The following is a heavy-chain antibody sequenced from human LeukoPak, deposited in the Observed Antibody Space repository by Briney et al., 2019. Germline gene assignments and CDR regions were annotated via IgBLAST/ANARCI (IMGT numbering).Heavy chain of an antibody. CDR3: AIQSVIPGYYYYYMDV. Sequence: PSETLSLTRTLSGGPLYSYHWSWTRPPREEAVGWIGYIYTRGSTIHNPPLKSRVTISVDTSKNQLSMNLSSVTAADTAVYYCAIQSVIPGYYYYYMDVWGKGTTVTVSS. CDR1: GGPLYSYH. V-gene: IGHV4-4*09. D-gene: IGHD4-11*01. CDR2: IYTRGST. J-gene: IGHJ6*03.